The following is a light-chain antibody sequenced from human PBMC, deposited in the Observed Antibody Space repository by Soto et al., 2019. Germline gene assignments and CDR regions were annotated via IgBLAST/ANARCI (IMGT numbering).Light chain of an antibody. CDR1: QSVSSSY. V-gene: IGKV3-20*01. Sequence: ETVMTQSPATLSVSPGERATLSCRASQSVSSSYLAWYQQKPGQAPRLLIYGASSRATGIPDRFSGSGSGTDFTLTISGLQPDDFTTYYCQQYTSYSRAFGQGTKVDIK. CDR3: QQYTSYSRA. CDR2: GAS. J-gene: IGKJ1*01.